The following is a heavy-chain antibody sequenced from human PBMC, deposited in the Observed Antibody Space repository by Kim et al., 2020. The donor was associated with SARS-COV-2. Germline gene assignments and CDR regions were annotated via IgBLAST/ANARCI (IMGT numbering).Heavy chain of an antibody. V-gene: IGHV3-23*01. Sequence: GGSLRLSCAASGLGISDRAMSWVRQAPGKGLEWVASITRQGTTYYAASVRGRFSISRDTSNNFLYLQMNSLRGDDTALYFCARDHPSSGWPTFDLWGQGTLVSVSS. CDR1: GLGISDRA. D-gene: IGHD6-19*01. CDR3: ARDHPSSGWPTFDL. J-gene: IGHJ4*02. CDR2: ITRQGTT.